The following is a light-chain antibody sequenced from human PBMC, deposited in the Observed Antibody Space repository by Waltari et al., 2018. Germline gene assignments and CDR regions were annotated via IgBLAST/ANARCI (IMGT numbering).Light chain of an antibody. Sequence: SSELTQDPAVSVALGQTVRITCQGDSLRRYYASWYQQKPGQAPLLVIYGKNNRPPGIPDRFSGSSSGNTASLTITGAQAEDEADYYCNSRDSSGNHLVFGTGTKVTVL. V-gene: IGLV3-19*01. CDR2: GKN. J-gene: IGLJ1*01. CDR3: NSRDSSGNHLV. CDR1: SLRRYY.